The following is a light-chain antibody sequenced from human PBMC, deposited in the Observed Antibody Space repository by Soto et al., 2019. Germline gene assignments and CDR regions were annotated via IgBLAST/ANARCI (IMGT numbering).Light chain of an antibody. CDR2: GAS. V-gene: IGKV3-15*01. CDR3: QQYNTWLWT. CDR1: QSINAH. Sequence: EVVMTQSPATLSVSPGERVTLSCRASQSINAHLAWYQQKPGQAPRLLIHGASTRATGIPARFSGSGFGTELILTISSLRTEDFAVYYYQQYNTWLWTFGQETKVEIQ. J-gene: IGKJ1*01.